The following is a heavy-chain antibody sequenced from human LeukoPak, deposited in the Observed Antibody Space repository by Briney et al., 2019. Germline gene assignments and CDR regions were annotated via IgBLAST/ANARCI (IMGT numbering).Heavy chain of an antibody. V-gene: IGHV1-2*02. CDR2: IYPNSGGT. CDR1: GYTFTGYY. J-gene: IGHJ5*02. D-gene: IGHD3-10*01. Sequence: ASVKVSCKASGYTFTGYYMHWVRQAPGQGLEWMGWIYPNSGGTNYAQKFQGRVTMTGDTSISTAYMELSRLRSDDTAVYYCAIRPRLRGSTFDPWGQGTLVTVSS. CDR3: AIRPRLRGSTFDP.